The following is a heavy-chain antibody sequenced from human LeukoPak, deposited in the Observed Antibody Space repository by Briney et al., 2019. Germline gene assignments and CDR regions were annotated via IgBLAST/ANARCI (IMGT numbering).Heavy chain of an antibody. CDR3: ARGPGRGGEMVG. CDR1: GFAFSDHC. D-gene: IGHD2-21*01. V-gene: IGHV3-72*01. CDR2: IRDKVSSHTI. Sequence: GGSMRLASEPYGFAFSDHCMDWDRHAPEEGLEWVARIRDKVSSHTIENAASVKGRFTNSRDHSKNSLYLQMNSLKIQDTAVYYCARGPGRGGEMVGWGQGTTVTVSS. J-gene: IGHJ6*01.